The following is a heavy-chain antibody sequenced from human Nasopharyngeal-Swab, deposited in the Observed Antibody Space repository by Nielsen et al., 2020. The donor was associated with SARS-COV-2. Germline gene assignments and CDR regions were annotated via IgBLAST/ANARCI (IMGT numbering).Heavy chain of an antibody. D-gene: IGHD6-13*01. CDR3: ARSARYSSTWSLPYDAFDI. Sequence: WIRQPPGKGLAWIGCIYYSGSTYYNPSLKSRLTISVDTSKNQFSLKLSSVTAADTAVYYCARSARYSSTWSLPYDAFDIWGQGTMVTVSS. V-gene: IGHV4-31*02. CDR2: IYYSGST. J-gene: IGHJ3*02.